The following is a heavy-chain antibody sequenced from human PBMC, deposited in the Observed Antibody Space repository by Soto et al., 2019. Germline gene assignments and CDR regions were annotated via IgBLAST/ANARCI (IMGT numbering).Heavy chain of an antibody. CDR3: AKLDCSSTSCPYYFDY. CDR2: ISWNSGSI. J-gene: IGHJ4*02. D-gene: IGHD2-2*01. V-gene: IGHV3-9*01. Sequence: PGGSLRLSCAASGFTFDDYAMHWVRQAPGKGLEWVSGISWNSGSIGYADSVKGRFTISRDNAKNSLYLQMNSLRAEDTALYYCAKLDCSSTSCPYYFDYWGQGTLVTVSS. CDR1: GFTFDDYA.